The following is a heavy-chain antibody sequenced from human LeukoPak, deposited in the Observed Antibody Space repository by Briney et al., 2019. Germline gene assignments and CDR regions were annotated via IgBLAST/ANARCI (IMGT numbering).Heavy chain of an antibody. Sequence: SETLSLTCTVSGGSISSYYWSWIRQPPGKGLEWIGYIHHTGTTDSNPSLKSRVTISVDTSKNQFALKLSSVSAADTAFYYRVQAGYGGNSEYFFDYWGQGTLVTVSS. V-gene: IGHV4-59*01. CDR3: VQAGYGGNSEYFFDY. CDR2: IHHTGTT. D-gene: IGHD4-23*01. J-gene: IGHJ4*02. CDR1: GGSISSYY.